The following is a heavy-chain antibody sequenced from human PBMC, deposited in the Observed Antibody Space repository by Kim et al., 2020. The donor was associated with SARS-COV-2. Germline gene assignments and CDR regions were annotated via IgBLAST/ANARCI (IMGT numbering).Heavy chain of an antibody. Sequence: GGSLRLSCAASGFTFSSYSMNWVRQAPGKGLEWVSSMSSSSSYIYYADSVKGRFTISRDNAKNSLYLQMNSLRAEDTAVYYCARDGPPRLQLYGMDVWGQGTTVTVSS. V-gene: IGHV3-21*01. CDR3: ARDGPPRLQLYGMDV. CDR2: MSSSSSYI. J-gene: IGHJ6*02. CDR1: GFTFSSYS. D-gene: IGHD4-4*01.